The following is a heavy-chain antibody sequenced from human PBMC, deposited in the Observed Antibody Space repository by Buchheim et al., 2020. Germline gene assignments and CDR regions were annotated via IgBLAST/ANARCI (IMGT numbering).Heavy chain of an antibody. CDR1: GFTFSSYA. V-gene: IGHV3-30-3*01. CDR2: ISYDGSNK. CDR3: ARDLTRDYYLYYGMDV. J-gene: IGHJ6*02. Sequence: QVQLVESGGGVVQPGRSLRLSCAASGFTFSSYAMHWVRQAPGKGLEWVAVISYDGSNKYYADSVKGRFTISRDNSKNTLSLQMNSLEAEDTAVYYCARDLTRDYYLYYGMDVWGQGTT.